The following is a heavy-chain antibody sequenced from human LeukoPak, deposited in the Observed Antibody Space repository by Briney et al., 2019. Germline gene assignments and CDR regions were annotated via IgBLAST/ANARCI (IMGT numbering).Heavy chain of an antibody. CDR3: ARGEGGYLDEYYFDY. CDR2: IYYSGST. J-gene: IGHJ4*02. CDR1: GGSISSSSYY. Sequence: PSETLSLTCTVSGGSISSSSYYWGWIRQPPGKGLEWIGYIYYSGSTYYNPSLKSRVTISVDTSKNQFSLKLSSVTAADTAVYYCARGEGGYLDEYYFDYWGQGTLVTVSS. D-gene: IGHD3-16*02. V-gene: IGHV4-30-4*08.